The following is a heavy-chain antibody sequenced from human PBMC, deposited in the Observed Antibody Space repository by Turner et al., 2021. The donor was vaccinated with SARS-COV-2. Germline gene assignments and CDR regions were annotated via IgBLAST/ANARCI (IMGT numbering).Heavy chain of an antibody. CDR1: GFTFRSYA. CDR2: ISGSGGST. V-gene: IGHV3-23*01. Sequence: EVQLLESGGGLVQPGGSLRLSCAASGFTFRSYAVSWVRQAPGKGLEWVSAISGSGGSTYYADSVKGHFTISRDNSKNTLYLQMNSLRAEDTAVYYCAKDLGGYFYYWGQGTLVTVSS. CDR3: AKDLGGYFYY. D-gene: IGHD2-15*01. J-gene: IGHJ4*02.